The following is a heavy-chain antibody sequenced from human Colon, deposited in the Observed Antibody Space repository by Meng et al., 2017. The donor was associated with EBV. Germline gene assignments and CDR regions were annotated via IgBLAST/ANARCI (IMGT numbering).Heavy chain of an antibody. V-gene: IGHV4-30-4*01. CDR1: GGSISSGDYY. CDR2: IYYSGST. J-gene: IGHJ5*02. CDR3: ARDRKHYGERGWFDP. Sequence: VPLQESGPGLVHPSQTLSLTCTVSGGSISSGDYYWSWIRQPPGKGLEWIGYIYYSGSTYSNASLKSRVTISIDRSKNQFSLKLSSVTAADTAVYYCARDRKHYGERGWFDPWGQGTLVTVSS. D-gene: IGHD4-17*01.